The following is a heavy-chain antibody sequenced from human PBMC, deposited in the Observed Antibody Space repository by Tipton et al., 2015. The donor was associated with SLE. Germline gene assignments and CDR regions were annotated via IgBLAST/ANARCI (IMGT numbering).Heavy chain of an antibody. CDR3: AKSFAVADGGGWFGP. Sequence: SLRLSCAASGFTFSSYGMHWVRQAPGKGLEWVAVIWYDGSNKYYADSVKGRFTISRDNSKNTLYLQMNSLRAEDTALYYCAKSFAVADGGGWFGPWGQGTLVTVSS. V-gene: IGHV3-33*06. CDR1: GFTFSSYG. J-gene: IGHJ5*02. CDR2: IWYDGSNK. D-gene: IGHD6-19*01.